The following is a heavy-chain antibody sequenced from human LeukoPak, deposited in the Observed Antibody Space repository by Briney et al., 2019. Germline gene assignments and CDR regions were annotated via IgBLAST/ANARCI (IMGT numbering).Heavy chain of an antibody. Sequence: SETLSLTCTVSGGSISSNYWTWIRQPPGKGLEWIGYIYYSGITNYNPSLKSRVTISVDTSKNQFSLKLSSVTAADTAVYYCARGLSYYDILTGYYPSYYFDYWGQGTLVTVSS. CDR2: IYYSGIT. J-gene: IGHJ4*02. V-gene: IGHV4-59*08. CDR1: GGSISSNY. CDR3: ARGLSYYDILTGYYPSYYFDY. D-gene: IGHD3-9*01.